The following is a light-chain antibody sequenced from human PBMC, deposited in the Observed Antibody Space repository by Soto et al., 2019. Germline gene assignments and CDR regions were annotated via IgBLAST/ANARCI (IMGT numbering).Light chain of an antibody. J-gene: IGKJ5*01. CDR3: QHRSDWPS. Sequence: EIVLTQSPATLSLSPGERVTLSCRASQSVGNSLAWYQQKPGQAPRILMYDASSRATGIAARLSGSGYGTDFTLTISSLEPEDFAVYYCQHRSDWPSFGQGTRLEIK. V-gene: IGKV3-11*01. CDR2: DAS. CDR1: QSVGNS.